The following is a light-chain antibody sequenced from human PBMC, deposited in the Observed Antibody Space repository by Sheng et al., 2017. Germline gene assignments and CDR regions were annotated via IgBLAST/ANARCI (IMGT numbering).Light chain of an antibody. V-gene: IGLV1-44*01. CDR2: SNN. CDR3: AAWDDSLNGYV. CDR1: SSNIGSNT. Sequence: LTQPPSASGTPGQRVTISCSGSSSNIGSNTVNWYQQLPGTAPKLLIYSNNQRPSGVPDRFSGSKSGTSASLAISGLQSEDEADYYCAAWDDSLNGYVFGTGTKVTVL. J-gene: IGLJ1*01.